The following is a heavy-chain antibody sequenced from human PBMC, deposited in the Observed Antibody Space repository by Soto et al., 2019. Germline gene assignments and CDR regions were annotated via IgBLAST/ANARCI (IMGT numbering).Heavy chain of an antibody. CDR3: ARDPRQNDAFDI. D-gene: IGHD1-1*01. CDR2: IYHSGST. CDR1: GGSFSGYY. Sequence: SETLSLTCAVYGGSFSGYYWSWIRQPPGKGLEWIGEIYHSGSTNYNPSLKSRVTISVDKSKNQFSLKLSSVTAADTAVYYCARDPRQNDAFDIWGQGTMVTVSS. V-gene: IGHV4-34*01. J-gene: IGHJ3*02.